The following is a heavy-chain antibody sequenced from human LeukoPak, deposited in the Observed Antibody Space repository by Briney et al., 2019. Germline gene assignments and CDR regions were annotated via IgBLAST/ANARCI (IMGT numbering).Heavy chain of an antibody. V-gene: IGHV3-30*02. CDR2: IRDDGSNK. J-gene: IGHJ3*02. D-gene: IGHD3-9*01. CDR1: GFTFSSYG. CDR3: AKLADFTGYSSDAFDI. Sequence: PGGSLRLSCAASGFTFSSYGMRWVRQAPGKGLEWMAFIRDDGSNKYYADSVKGRFTISRDKSKNTLYLQMNSLRAKDTAVYYFAKLADFTGYSSDAFDIWGEGRMVTVSS.